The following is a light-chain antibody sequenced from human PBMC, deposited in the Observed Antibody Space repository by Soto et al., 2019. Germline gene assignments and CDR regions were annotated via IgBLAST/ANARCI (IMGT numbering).Light chain of an antibody. CDR3: QQCNSYPWT. CDR1: QGIRND. CDR2: DAS. J-gene: IGKJ1*01. V-gene: IGKV1-13*02. Sequence: AIQMTQSPSSLSASVGDRVTITCRASQGIRNDLGWYQQKPGKAPELLISDASSLESGVPSRFSGSGSGTEFTLTISSLQPDDFATYYCQQCNSYPWTFGQGTKVDIK.